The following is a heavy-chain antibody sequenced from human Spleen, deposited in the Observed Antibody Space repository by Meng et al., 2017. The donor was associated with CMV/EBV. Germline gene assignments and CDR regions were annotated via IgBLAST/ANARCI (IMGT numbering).Heavy chain of an antibody. Sequence: ASVKVSCKASGYTFTGYYMHWVRQAPGQGLEWMGWINPKSGDTKFAQRFQGSITMTRDTSIATVYMELSNLRSDDTAIYYCARDFHCANTSCWGMNVWGQGTTVTVSS. D-gene: IGHD2-2*01. V-gene: IGHV1-2*02. CDR1: GYTFTGYY. CDR2: INPKSGDT. CDR3: ARDFHCANTSCWGMNV. J-gene: IGHJ6*02.